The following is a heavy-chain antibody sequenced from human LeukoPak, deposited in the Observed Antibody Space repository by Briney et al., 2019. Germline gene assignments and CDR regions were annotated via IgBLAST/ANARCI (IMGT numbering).Heavy chain of an antibody. V-gene: IGHV3-30*18. J-gene: IGHJ4*02. D-gene: IGHD3-10*01. Sequence: GGSLRLSCAASGFTFSSYGMHWVRQAPGKGLEWVAVISYDGSNKYYADSVKGRFTISRDNSKNTLYLQMNSLRAEDTAVYYCAKDRGGFGELLPNDYWGQGTLVTVSS. CDR3: AKDRGGFGELLPNDY. CDR2: ISYDGSNK. CDR1: GFTFSSYG.